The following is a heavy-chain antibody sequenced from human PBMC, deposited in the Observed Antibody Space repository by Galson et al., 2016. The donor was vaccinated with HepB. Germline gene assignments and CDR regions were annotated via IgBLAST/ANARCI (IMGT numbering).Heavy chain of an antibody. CDR2: IIPVLGTT. J-gene: IGHJ5*02. CDR3: AREGYSGYHWLDP. CDR1: GGTFTSYA. Sequence: SVKVSCKASGGTFTSYAISWVRQAPGQGLEWMGGIIPVLGTTNYAQKFQGRVTITADESTSTVYMNLGSLTSQDTAVYYCAREGYSGYHWLDPWGQGTLVTVSS. V-gene: IGHV1-69*13. D-gene: IGHD5-12*01.